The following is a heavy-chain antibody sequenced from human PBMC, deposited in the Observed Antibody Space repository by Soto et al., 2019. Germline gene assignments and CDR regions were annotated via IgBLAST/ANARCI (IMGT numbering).Heavy chain of an antibody. CDR2: INPNSGGT. CDR1: GYTFTGYY. J-gene: IGHJ4*02. CDR3: ARGEPNDYGDYSTVPFDY. V-gene: IGHV1-2*04. Sequence: ASVKVSCKASGYTFTGYYMHWVRPAPGQGLEWMGWINPNSGGTNYAQKFQGWVTMTRDTSISTAYMELSRLRSDDTAVYYCARGEPNDYGDYSTVPFDYWGQGTLVTVSS. D-gene: IGHD4-17*01.